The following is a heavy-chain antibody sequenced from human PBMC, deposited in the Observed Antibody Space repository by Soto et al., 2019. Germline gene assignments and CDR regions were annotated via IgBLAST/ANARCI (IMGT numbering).Heavy chain of an antibody. V-gene: IGHV1-69*01. D-gene: IGHD3-22*01. CDR2: IIPIIATA. CDR1: GGNFIDYA. J-gene: IGHJ4*02. Sequence: QVQLVQSGAEVKKPGSSVRVSCEASGGNFIDYAFSWVRQAPGQGLEWMGGIIPIIATADYAQKFQGRVTITVGESTRSAYMEVTSLTSEDSAVSSCAWTYDTSGVYPYYFDYSGQGTPVTVSS. CDR3: AWTYDTSGVYPYYFDY.